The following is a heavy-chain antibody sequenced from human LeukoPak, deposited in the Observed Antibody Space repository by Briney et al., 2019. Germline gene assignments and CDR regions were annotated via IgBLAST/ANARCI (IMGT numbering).Heavy chain of an antibody. CDR1: GLTFSSYA. CDR2: ISGSGGST. J-gene: IGHJ4*02. Sequence: GGSLRLSCAASGLTFSSYAMSWVRQAPGKGLEWVSIISGSGGSTYYADSVKGRFTISRDNSKNTLYLQMNSLRAEDTAVYYCAKAKEDGDYFDYWGQGALVTVSS. CDR3: AKAKEDGDYFDY. V-gene: IGHV3-23*01. D-gene: IGHD4-17*01.